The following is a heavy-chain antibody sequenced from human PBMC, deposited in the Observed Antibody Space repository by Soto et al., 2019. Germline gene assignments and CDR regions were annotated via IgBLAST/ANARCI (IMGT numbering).Heavy chain of an antibody. CDR3: ARLNRDYYYYGMDV. CDR1: GDPISRSKW. CDR2: IDQNGIT. J-gene: IGHJ6*02. Sequence: LETLSLTCAVSGDPISRSKWWTWVRQTPGKGLEWIGKIDQNGITNYNPSLESRVTILKDNSKNQLSLKLTSVTAVDSAVYYCARLNRDYYYYGMDVWGQGATVTVSS. V-gene: IGHV4-4*02.